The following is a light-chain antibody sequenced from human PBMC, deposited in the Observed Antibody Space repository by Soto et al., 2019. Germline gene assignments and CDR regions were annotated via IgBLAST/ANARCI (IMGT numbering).Light chain of an antibody. CDR2: GAS. J-gene: IGKJ5*01. CDR3: RQRSSWPIT. CDR1: QSVDSY. V-gene: IGKV3-11*01. Sequence: EIVLTHAPASLSLSPGERATLSCRASQSVDSYLVWYQQKPGQAPRLLIFGASNRATGIPARFSGSGSGTDFTLTINSLEPEDFAVYYCRQRSSWPITFGQGTRLEIK.